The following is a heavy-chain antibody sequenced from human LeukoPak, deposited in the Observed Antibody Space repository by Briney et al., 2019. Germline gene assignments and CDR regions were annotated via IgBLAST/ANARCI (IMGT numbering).Heavy chain of an antibody. CDR2: INHSGST. D-gene: IGHD1-14*01. Sequence: PSETLSLTCAVYGGSFSGYYWSWIRQPPGKGLEWIGEINHSGSTNYNPSLKSRVTISVDTSKNQFSLKLSSVTAADTAVYYCASIPPSAVGTGGGPRFDYWGQGTLVTVSS. CDR1: GGSFSGYY. J-gene: IGHJ4*02. V-gene: IGHV4-34*01. CDR3: ASIPPSAVGTGGGPRFDY.